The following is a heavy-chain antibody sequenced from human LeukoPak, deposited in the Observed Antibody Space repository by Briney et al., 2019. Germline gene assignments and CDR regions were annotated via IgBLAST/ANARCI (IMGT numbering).Heavy chain of an antibody. CDR3: ARVYHDYAAEWFDP. Sequence: SETLSLTCAGYGGSFSGYYWSWIRQPPGKGLEWIGEINHSGSTNYNPSLKSRVTISVDTSKNQFSLKLSSVTAADTAVYYCARVYHDYAAEWFDPWGQGTLVTVSS. CDR1: GGSFSGYY. D-gene: IGHD4-17*01. CDR2: INHSGST. J-gene: IGHJ5*02. V-gene: IGHV4-34*01.